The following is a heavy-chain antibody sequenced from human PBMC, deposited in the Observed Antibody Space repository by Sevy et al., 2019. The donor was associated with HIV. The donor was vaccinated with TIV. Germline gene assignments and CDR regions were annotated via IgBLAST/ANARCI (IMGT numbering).Heavy chain of an antibody. J-gene: IGHJ6*02. CDR1: GYTFSDSGYY. Sequence: ASVKVSCKASGYTFSDSGYYVHWVRQAPGQGLEWMGWINPKSGATNYAQKFQGRVTMTRETSVSTANIELSRLRSDETAVYYGAKESYDFWTGPVDYDYGMDVWGQGTTVTVSS. D-gene: IGHD3-3*01. CDR2: INPKSGAT. CDR3: AKESYDFWTGPVDYDYGMDV. V-gene: IGHV1-2*02.